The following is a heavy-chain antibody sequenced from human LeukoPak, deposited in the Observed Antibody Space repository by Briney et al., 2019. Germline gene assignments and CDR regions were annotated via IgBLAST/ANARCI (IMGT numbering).Heavy chain of an antibody. V-gene: IGHV3-33*01. J-gene: IGHJ4*02. CDR3: ARDIDVDTAKVN. Sequence: GGSLRLSCAASGFTFSSYGMHWVRQAPGKGLEWVAVIWYDGSNKYYADSVKGRFTISRDNSKNTLYLQMNSLRAEDTAVYYCARDIDVDTAKVNLGQGTLVPGSS. CDR1: GFTFSSYG. CDR2: IWYDGSNK. D-gene: IGHD5-18*01.